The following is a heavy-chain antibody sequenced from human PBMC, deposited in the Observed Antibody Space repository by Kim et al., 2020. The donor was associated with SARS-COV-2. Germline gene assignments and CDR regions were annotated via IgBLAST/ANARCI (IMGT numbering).Heavy chain of an antibody. J-gene: IGHJ4*02. CDR2: IYYSGST. CDR3: ARARITIFGVVTGFDY. D-gene: IGHD3-3*01. Sequence: SETLSLTCTVSGGSISSYYWSWIRQPPGKGLEWIGYIYYSGSTNYNPSLKSRVTISVDTSKNQFSLKLSSVTAADTAVYYCARARITIFGVVTGFDYWGQGTLVTVSS. V-gene: IGHV4-59*01. CDR1: GGSISSYY.